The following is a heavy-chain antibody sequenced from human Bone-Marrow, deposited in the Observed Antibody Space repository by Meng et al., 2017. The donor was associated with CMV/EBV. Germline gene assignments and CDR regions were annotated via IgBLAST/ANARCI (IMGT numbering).Heavy chain of an antibody. V-gene: IGHV4-61*05. CDR1: GGSISSSSYY. D-gene: IGHD3-3*01. CDR2: IHYNGST. Sequence: SETLSLTCTVSGGSISSSSYYWGWIRQPPGKGLEWIGHIHYNGSTNYNASLKSRVTVSVDRSKNQFSLKLSSVTAADTAVYYCARPRITIFGAVTVFDAWGQGTLVTVSS. J-gene: IGHJ5*02. CDR3: ARPRITIFGAVTVFDA.